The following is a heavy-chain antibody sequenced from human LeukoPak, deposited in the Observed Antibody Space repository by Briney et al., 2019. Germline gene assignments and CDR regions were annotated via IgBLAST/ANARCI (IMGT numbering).Heavy chain of an antibody. V-gene: IGHV4-34*01. CDR3: ARGRRPTYYYDSSGYLR. CDR2: INHSGST. D-gene: IGHD3-22*01. Sequence: SETLSLTCAVYGGSFSGYYWSWVRQPPGKGLEWIGEINHSGSTNYNPSLKSRVTISVDTSKNQFSLKLSSVTAADTAVYYCARGRRPTYYYDSSGYLRWGQGTLVTVSS. J-gene: IGHJ4*02. CDR1: GGSFSGYY.